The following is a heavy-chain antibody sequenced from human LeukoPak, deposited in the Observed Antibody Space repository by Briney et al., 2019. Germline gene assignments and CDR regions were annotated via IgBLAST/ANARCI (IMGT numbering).Heavy chain of an antibody. CDR1: GFTFSSYW. V-gene: IGHV3-74*01. Sequence: GGSLRLSCAASGFTFSSYWMHWVRHAPGKGLVWASRINSDGSSTSYADSVKGRFTISGDNAKNTLYLQMNSLRAEDTAVYYCARDSSSYYYYYYMDVWGKGTTVTVSS. D-gene: IGHD6-6*01. CDR2: INSDGSST. CDR3: ARDSSSYYYYYYMDV. J-gene: IGHJ6*03.